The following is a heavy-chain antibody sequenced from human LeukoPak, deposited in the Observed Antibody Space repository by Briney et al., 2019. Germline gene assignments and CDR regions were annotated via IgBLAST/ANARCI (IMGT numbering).Heavy chain of an antibody. J-gene: IGHJ6*03. CDR1: GGSISSYY. CDR3: ARSFYCSGGSCYSYYYYYYMDV. D-gene: IGHD2-15*01. V-gene: IGHV4-59*01. Sequence: SETLSLTCTVSGGSISSYYWSWIRQPPGKGQEWIGYIYYSGSTNYNPSLKSRVTISVDTTKNQFSLKLSSVTAADTAVYYCARSFYCSGGSCYSYYYYYYMDVGGKGTTVTVSS. CDR2: IYYSGST.